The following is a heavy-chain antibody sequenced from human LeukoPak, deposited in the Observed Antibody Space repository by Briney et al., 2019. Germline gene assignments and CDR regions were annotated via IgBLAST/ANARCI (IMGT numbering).Heavy chain of an antibody. Sequence: GGSLRLSCTASRFTPDGHALHWVRQAPGEGLEWVAGIYWNNGVVDYADSVKGRFTISRDIAKRSVYLQMDSLRTEDAALYYCTSDIQPGGADVWGPGTTVTVSS. D-gene: IGHD3-16*01. V-gene: IGHV3-9*02. CDR1: RFTPDGHA. CDR2: IYWNNGVV. CDR3: TSDIQPGGADV. J-gene: IGHJ6*02.